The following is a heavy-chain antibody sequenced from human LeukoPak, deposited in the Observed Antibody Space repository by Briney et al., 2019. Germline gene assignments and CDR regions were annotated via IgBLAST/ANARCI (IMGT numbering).Heavy chain of an antibody. V-gene: IGHV4-30-2*01. Sequence: PSETLSLTCTVSGGSISSGGYYWSWIRQPRGKGLEWIGYIYHSGSTYYNPSLKSRVTISVDRSKNQFSLKLSSVTAADTAVYYCARASSIAARPTDWFDPWGQGTLVTVSS. J-gene: IGHJ5*02. CDR2: IYHSGST. CDR1: GGSISSGGYY. D-gene: IGHD6-6*01. CDR3: ARASSIAARPTDWFDP.